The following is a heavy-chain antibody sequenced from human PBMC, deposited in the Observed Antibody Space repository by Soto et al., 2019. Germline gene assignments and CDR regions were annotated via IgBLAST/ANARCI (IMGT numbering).Heavy chain of an antibody. D-gene: IGHD6-13*01. J-gene: IGHJ5*02. CDR1: GGSISSSNW. CDR3: ARDSTVIAAAGTWFDP. V-gene: IGHV4-4*02. Sequence: SETLSLTCAVSGGSISSSNWWSWVRQPPGKGLEWIGEIYHSGSTNYNPSLKSRVTISVDKSKNQFSLKLSSVTAADTAVYYCARDSTVIAAAGTWFDPWGQGTLVTVSS. CDR2: IYHSGST.